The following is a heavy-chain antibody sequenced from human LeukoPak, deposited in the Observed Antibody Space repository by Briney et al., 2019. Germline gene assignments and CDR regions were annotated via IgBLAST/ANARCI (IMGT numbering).Heavy chain of an antibody. CDR1: GFTFSSYS. CDR2: ISSSSSYI. J-gene: IGHJ6*02. V-gene: IGHV3-21*01. D-gene: IGHD2-2*02. CDR3: AKDFSDIVVVPAAIMYYYGMDV. Sequence: PGGSLRLSCAASGFTFSSYSMNWVRQAPGKGLEWVSSISSSSSYIYYADSVKGRFTISRDNSKNTLYLQMNSLRAEDTAVYYCAKDFSDIVVVPAAIMYYYGMDVWGQGTTVTVSS.